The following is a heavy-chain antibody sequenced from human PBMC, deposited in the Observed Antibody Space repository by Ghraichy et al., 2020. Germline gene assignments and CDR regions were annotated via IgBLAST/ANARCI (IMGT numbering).Heavy chain of an antibody. CDR3: ARVGYDSSGYYLNIDY. CDR1: GGSVSSGSYY. D-gene: IGHD3-22*01. J-gene: IGHJ4*02. Sequence: SETLSLTCTVSGGSVSSGSYYWSWIRQPPGKGLEWIGYIYYSGSTNYNPSLKSRVTISVDTSKNQFSLKLSSVTAADTAVYYCARVGYDSSGYYLNIDYWGQGTLVTVSS. CDR2: IYYSGST. V-gene: IGHV4-61*01.